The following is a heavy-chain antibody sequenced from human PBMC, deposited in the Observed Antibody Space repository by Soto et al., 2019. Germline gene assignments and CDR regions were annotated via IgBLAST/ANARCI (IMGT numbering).Heavy chain of an antibody. Sequence: ASVKVSCKASGYIFTNYGISWVRQAPGQGLEWMGWISAYNGDTNYAQKLQGRVTVTRDTSTSTAYMELRSLRSDDTAVYYCALGYSGHDYFDYWGQGTLVTVSS. V-gene: IGHV1-18*01. CDR3: ALGYSGHDYFDY. J-gene: IGHJ4*02. D-gene: IGHD5-12*01. CDR1: GYIFTNYG. CDR2: ISAYNGDT.